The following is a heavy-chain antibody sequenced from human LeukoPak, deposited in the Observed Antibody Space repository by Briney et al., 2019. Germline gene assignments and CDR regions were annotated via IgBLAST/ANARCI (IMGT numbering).Heavy chain of an antibody. Sequence: ASVKVSCKTSGYTFTGYYMHWVRQAPGQGLEWMGWINPNSSVTNYAQRFQGRVTMTRDTSISAAYMELRWLTSDDTAVYYCARERGGNSPFDAWGQGTLVTVSS. CDR1: GYTFTGYY. J-gene: IGHJ5*02. CDR2: INPNSSVT. CDR3: ARERGGNSPFDA. V-gene: IGHV1-2*02. D-gene: IGHD4-23*01.